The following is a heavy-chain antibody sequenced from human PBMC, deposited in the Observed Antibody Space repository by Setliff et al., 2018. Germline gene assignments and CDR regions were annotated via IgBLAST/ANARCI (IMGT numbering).Heavy chain of an antibody. CDR2: IIHSGST. V-gene: IGHV4-34*12. D-gene: IGHD3-22*01. CDR3: ARDDDSSGYYSYYYMDV. J-gene: IGHJ6*03. Sequence: PSETLSLTCAVYGGSFSGYYWSWIRQPPGKRLEWIGEIIHSGSTNYNPSLKSRVTMSIDTSKNQFSLKLNSVTAADMAVYYCARDDDSSGYYSYYYMDVWGKGTTVTVSS. CDR1: GGSFSGYY.